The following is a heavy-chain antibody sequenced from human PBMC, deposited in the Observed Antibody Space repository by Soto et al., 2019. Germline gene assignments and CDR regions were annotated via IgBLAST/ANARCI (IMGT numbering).Heavy chain of an antibody. V-gene: IGHV3-30-3*01. D-gene: IGHD2-2*01. Sequence: QVQLVESGGGVVQPGTSLRLSCAASGFAFSTFALHWVRQAPGKGLEWVSLVSNDGDRTYYAESVKGRFTISRDASSNTLYLQMHSLRPEDTAVYYCAAHLSCPYDCTKSAFDNWGQGTLVAVS. J-gene: IGHJ3*02. CDR1: GFAFSTFA. CDR3: AAHLSCPYDCTKSAFDN. CDR2: VSNDGDRT.